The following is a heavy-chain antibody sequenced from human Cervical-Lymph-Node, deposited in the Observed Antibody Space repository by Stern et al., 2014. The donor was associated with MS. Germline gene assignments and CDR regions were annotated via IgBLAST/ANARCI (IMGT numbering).Heavy chain of an antibody. D-gene: IGHD6-19*01. CDR1: RYTFTAYS. CDR2: VNPNTGAT. CDR3: AAASTTSSDSPFDY. Sequence: QVQLVQSGAEVKKPGASLKVSCQTSRYTFTAYSFHWVRQAPGQGLQWMGWVNPNTGATTYAKQFRGRVTMTRDSSINTAYMELSRLTSDDTAVYYCAAASTTSSDSPFDYWGQGTLLTVSS. V-gene: IGHV1-2*02. J-gene: IGHJ4*02.